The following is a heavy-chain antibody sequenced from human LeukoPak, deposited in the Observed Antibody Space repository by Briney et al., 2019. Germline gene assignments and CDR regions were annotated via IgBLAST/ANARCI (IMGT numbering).Heavy chain of an antibody. J-gene: IGHJ4*02. V-gene: IGHV1-18*04. CDR3: ATAITTSMIIGFDY. D-gene: IGHD3-22*01. CDR1: GYTFTAYY. CDR2: ISAYNGNT. Sequence: GASVKVSCKASGYTFTAYYIHWVRQAPGQGLEWMGWISAYNGNTNYAQKFQGRVTMTEDTSTDTAYMELSSLRSEDTAVYYCATAITTSMIIGFDYWGQGTLVTVSS.